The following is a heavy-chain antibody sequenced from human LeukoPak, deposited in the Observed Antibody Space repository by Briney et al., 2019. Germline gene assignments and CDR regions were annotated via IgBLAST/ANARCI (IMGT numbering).Heavy chain of an antibody. Sequence: GGSLRLSCAASGFTFSRYWMSWVRQAPGKGLEWVANIKQDGSEKYYVDSVKGRLTVSRDNAKNSLYLQINSLRAEDTAVYYCARITTIFGVLKYYYYMDVWGKGTTVTVSS. CDR2: IKQDGSEK. J-gene: IGHJ6*03. CDR3: ARITTIFGVLKYYYYMDV. CDR1: GFTFSRYW. D-gene: IGHD3-3*01. V-gene: IGHV3-7*01.